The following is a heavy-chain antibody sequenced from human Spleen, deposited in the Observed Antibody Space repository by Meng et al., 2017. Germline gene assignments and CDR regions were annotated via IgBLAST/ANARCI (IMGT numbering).Heavy chain of an antibody. V-gene: IGHV1-2*02. Sequence: QVQVVQSGAEVKRPGASVKVSCKASHYTFTGYGVGWFRQAPGQGLEWMAWLGAHDGDTSHAPRFQGRVTMTRDTSISTAYMELSRLRSDDTAVYYCARGWQQLVELDYWGQGTLVTVSS. J-gene: IGHJ4*02. CDR3: ARGWQQLVELDY. CDR2: LGAHDGDT. D-gene: IGHD6-13*01. CDR1: HYTFTGYG.